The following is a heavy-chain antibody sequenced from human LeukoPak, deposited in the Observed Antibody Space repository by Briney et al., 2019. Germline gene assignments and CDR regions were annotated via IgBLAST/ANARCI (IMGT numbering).Heavy chain of an antibody. CDR3: ARGAVGYCSSTSCFVFDP. V-gene: IGHV4-34*01. D-gene: IGHD2-2*01. Sequence: SETLSLTCAVYGGSFSGYYWSWIRQPLGKGLEWIGEINHSGSTNYNPSLKSRVTISVDTSKNQFSLKLSSVTAADTAVYYCARGAVGYCSSTSCFVFDPWGQGTLVTVSS. CDR2: INHSGST. CDR1: GGSFSGYY. J-gene: IGHJ5*02.